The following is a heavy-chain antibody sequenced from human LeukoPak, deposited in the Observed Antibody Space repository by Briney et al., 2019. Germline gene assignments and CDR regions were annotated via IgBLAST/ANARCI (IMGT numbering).Heavy chain of an antibody. V-gene: IGHV3-23*01. D-gene: IGHD3-22*01. J-gene: IGHJ4*02. Sequence: TGGSLRLSCVASGFTFSSYAMSWVRQAPGKGLEWVSAMSGSGGMTYSADSVKGRFTISRDNSEKTLYLQMNSLRAEDTAVYYCAKGPFFYYDASGYNYFDFWGQGTLVTVSS. CDR2: MSGSGGMT. CDR1: GFTFSSYA. CDR3: AKGPFFYYDASGYNYFDF.